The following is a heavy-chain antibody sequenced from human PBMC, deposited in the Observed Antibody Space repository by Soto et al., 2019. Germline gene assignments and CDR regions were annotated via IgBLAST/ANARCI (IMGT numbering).Heavy chain of an antibody. J-gene: IGHJ6*02. D-gene: IGHD2-2*01. CDR2: IYYSGST. Sequence: QLQLQESGPGLVKPSETLSLTCTVSGGSISSSSYYWGWIRQPPGKGLEWIGSIYYSGSTYYNPSLKSRVTISVDTSKNQFSLKLSSVTAADTAVYYCARMAPSGTRGYYGMDVWGQGTTVTVSS. CDR1: GGSISSSSYY. CDR3: ARMAPSGTRGYYGMDV. V-gene: IGHV4-39*01.